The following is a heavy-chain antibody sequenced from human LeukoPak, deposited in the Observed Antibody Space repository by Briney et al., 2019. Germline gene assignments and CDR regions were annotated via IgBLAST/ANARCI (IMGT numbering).Heavy chain of an antibody. CDR2: IVVGSGNT. Sequence: SVKVSCKASGFTFTSFAVQWVRQARGQRLEWIGWIVVGSGNTNYAQKFQERVTITRDMSTSTAYMELSSLRSEDTAVYYCAAPDTAKSWYYYGMDVWGKGATVTVSS. V-gene: IGHV1-58*01. CDR3: AAPDTAKSWYYYGMDV. D-gene: IGHD5-18*01. CDR1: GFTFTSFA. J-gene: IGHJ6*04.